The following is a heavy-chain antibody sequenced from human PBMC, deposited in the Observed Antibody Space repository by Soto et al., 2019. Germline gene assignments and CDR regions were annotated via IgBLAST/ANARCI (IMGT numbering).Heavy chain of an antibody. CDR3: AKDLYSKGGY. V-gene: IGHV3-30*18. J-gene: IGHJ4*02. D-gene: IGHD5-18*01. CDR2: ISYDGSNK. Sequence: QVQLVESGGGVVQPGRSLRLSCAASGFTFSSYGMHWVRQAPGKGLEWVAVISYDGSNKYYADSVKGRFTISRDNSKNTLYLQMNSLRAEDTAVYYCAKDLYSKGGYWGQGTLVTVSS. CDR1: GFTFSSYG.